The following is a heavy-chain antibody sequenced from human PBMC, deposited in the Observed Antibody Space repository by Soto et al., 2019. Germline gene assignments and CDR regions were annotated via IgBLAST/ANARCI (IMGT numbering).Heavy chain of an antibody. J-gene: IGHJ4*02. D-gene: IGHD5-18*01. V-gene: IGHV4-59*08. Sequence: SDSLSLTSIASGCTISNYSWSRIRQPPGKGLEWIGYIYYSGSTNYNPSLTSRVTISVDTSKNQFSLKLSSVTAADTAVYYCARHRYSYGVYYFDYWGQGTLVTVS. CDR3: ARHRYSYGVYYFDY. CDR1: GCTISNYS. CDR2: IYYSGST.